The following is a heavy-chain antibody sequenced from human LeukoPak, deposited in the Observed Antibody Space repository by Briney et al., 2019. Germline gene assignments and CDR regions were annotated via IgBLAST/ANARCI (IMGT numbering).Heavy chain of an antibody. CDR2: INSDGSIT. CDR3: ASSTQISKYADY. CDR1: GFTFSSYG. Sequence: GGSLRLSCAASGFTFSSYGMHWVRQAPGKGLVWVSRINSDGSITTYADSVRGRFTISRDNAKSTLYLQMNSLRAEDTAVYYCASSTQISKYADYWGQGALVTVSS. J-gene: IGHJ4*02. V-gene: IGHV3-74*01. D-gene: IGHD2-2*01.